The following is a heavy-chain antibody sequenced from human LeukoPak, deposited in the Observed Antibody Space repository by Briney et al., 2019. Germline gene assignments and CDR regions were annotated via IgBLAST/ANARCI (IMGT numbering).Heavy chain of an antibody. CDR2: ISTSGSYI. J-gene: IGHJ3*02. CDR3: AKGYSGSSSWGGFDAFDI. Sequence: GGSLRHSCAASGFIFSSYSMNWVRQAPGKGLEWVSSISTSGSYIYYADSVKGRFTISRDNATNSLSLQMNSLRAEDTAVYYCAKGYSGSSSWGGFDAFDIWGQGTMVTVSS. CDR1: GFIFSSYS. D-gene: IGHD6-6*01. V-gene: IGHV3-21*04.